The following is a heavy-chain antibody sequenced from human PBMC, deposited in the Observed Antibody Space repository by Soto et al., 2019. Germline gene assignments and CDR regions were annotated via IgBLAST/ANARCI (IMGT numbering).Heavy chain of an antibody. D-gene: IGHD6-19*01. CDR3: AQTLGSAVSGPGRFDL. V-gene: IGHV1-69*13. J-gene: IGHJ2*01. Sequence: SVKVSCKASGGTFSSYAISWVRQAPGQGLEWMGGIIPIFGTADYAQKFQGRVTITADESTTTAYMELSSLRSEDTAVYYCAQTLGSAVSGPGRFDLWGRGTLVTVSS. CDR1: GGTFSSYA. CDR2: IIPIFGTA.